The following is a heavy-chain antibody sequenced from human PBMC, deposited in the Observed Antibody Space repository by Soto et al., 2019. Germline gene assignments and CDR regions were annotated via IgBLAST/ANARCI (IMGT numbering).Heavy chain of an antibody. V-gene: IGHV3-23*01. Sequence: PGGSLRLSCEASGFIFSDHAMSWVRHVPGRGLEWVASLDGAGGSTYYAESVRGRFSISRDNSQNTLFLQMKRLTVDDTAIYYCAAPRDEYGSGVSWFTYGMDIWGQGTTVTVSS. D-gene: IGHD3-10*01. J-gene: IGHJ6*02. CDR3: AAPRDEYGSGVSWFTYGMDI. CDR1: GFIFSDHA. CDR2: LDGAGGST.